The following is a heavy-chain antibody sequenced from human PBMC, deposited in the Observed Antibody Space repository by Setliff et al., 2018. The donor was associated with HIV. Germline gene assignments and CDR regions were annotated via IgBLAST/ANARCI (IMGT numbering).Heavy chain of an antibody. CDR2: IYYSGSA. CDR1: GGSIDRSNFF. Sequence: SETLSLTCAVYGGSIDRSNFFWTWIRQHPGKGLEWIGYIYYSGSATYNPSLKSQASISVDTSRNEFSLKLSSVTAADTAVYFCARGGAFCGRDSCYYLDYWGQGNPVTVSS. J-gene: IGHJ4*02. V-gene: IGHV4-31*11. D-gene: IGHD2-21*02. CDR3: ARGGAFCGRDSCYYLDY.